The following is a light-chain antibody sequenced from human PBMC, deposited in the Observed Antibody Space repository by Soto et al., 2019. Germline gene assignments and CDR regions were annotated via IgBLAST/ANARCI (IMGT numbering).Light chain of an antibody. J-gene: IGLJ1*01. Sequence: QSVLTQPPSASGSPGQSVTISCTGTSSDVGGYKYVSWYQQHPGKVPKLMIYEVSKRPSGVPDRFSGSKSGNTASLTVSGLQAEDEADYFCFSFTTTSTHVFGTGKKVPDL. CDR2: EVS. V-gene: IGLV2-8*01. CDR1: SSDVGGYKY. CDR3: FSFTTTSTHV.